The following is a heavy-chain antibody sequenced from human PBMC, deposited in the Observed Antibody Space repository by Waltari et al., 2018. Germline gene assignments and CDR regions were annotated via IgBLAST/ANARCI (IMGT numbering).Heavy chain of an antibody. CDR3: AREQQLGAFDY. CDR2: IKQEGSEK. D-gene: IGHD6-13*01. V-gene: IGHV3-7*01. CDR1: GFTFSSYW. J-gene: IGHJ4*02. Sequence: EVQLVESGGGLVQPGGSLRLSCAASGFTFSSYWMSWVRQAPGKGREWVANIKQEGSEKFYVDSVKGRFTISRDNAKNSLYLQMNSLRAEDTAVYYCAREQQLGAFDYWGQGTLVTVSS.